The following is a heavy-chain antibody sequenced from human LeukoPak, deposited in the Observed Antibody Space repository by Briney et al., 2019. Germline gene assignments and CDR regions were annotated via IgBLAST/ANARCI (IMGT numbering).Heavy chain of an antibody. CDR3: ARVSMVRGVISWFDP. Sequence: ASVKVSCKASGYTFTSYAMHWVRQAPGQRLEWMGWINAGNGNTKYSRKFQGRVTITRDTSASTAYMELSSLRSEDTAVYYCARVSMVRGVISWFDPWGQGTLVTVSS. CDR1: GYTFTSYA. J-gene: IGHJ5*02. V-gene: IGHV1-3*01. D-gene: IGHD3-10*01. CDR2: INAGNGNT.